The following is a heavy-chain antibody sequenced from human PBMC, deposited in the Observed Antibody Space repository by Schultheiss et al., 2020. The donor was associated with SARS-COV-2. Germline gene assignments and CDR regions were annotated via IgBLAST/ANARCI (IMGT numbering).Heavy chain of an antibody. CDR1: GGSISSGSYY. CDR2: IYTSGST. Sequence: SQTLSLTCPVSGGSISSGSYYWSWIRQPAGKGLEWIGRIYTSGSTNYNPSLKSRVTISVDTSKNQFSLKLSSVTAADTAVYYCARGSYSSSWSTFDYWGQGTLVTVSS. D-gene: IGHD6-13*01. CDR3: ARGSYSSSWSTFDY. J-gene: IGHJ4*02. V-gene: IGHV4-61*02.